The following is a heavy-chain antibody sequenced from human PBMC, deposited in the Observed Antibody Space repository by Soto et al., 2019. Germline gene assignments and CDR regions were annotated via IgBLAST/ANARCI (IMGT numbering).Heavy chain of an antibody. V-gene: IGHV4-59*01. D-gene: IGHD3-10*01. CDR3: AREVTMVRGVMRDYYYYYYMDV. Sequence: PSETLSLTCTVSGGSISSYYWSRIRQPPGKGLEWIGYIYYSGSTNYNPSLKSRVTISVDTSKNQFSLKLSSVTAADTAVYYCAREVTMVRGVMRDYYYYYYMDVWGKGTTVTVSS. CDR2: IYYSGST. CDR1: GGSISSYY. J-gene: IGHJ6*03.